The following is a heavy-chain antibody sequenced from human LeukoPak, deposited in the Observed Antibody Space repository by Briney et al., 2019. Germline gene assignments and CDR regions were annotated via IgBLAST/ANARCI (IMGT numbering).Heavy chain of an antibody. V-gene: IGHV3-48*03. D-gene: IGHD2/OR15-2a*01. Sequence: GGSLRPSCAASGFTFSSYEMNWVRQAPGKGLEWISYISSSGSTIYYADSVKGRFTISRDNAKNSLYLQMSSLRAEDTAVYYCASLDRGYYYSFDYWGQGTLVTVSS. J-gene: IGHJ4*02. CDR1: GFTFSSYE. CDR2: ISSSGSTI. CDR3: ASLDRGYYYSFDY.